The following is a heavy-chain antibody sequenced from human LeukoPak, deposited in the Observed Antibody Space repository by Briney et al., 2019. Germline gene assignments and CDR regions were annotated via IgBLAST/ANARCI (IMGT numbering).Heavy chain of an antibody. CDR1: GFTFSSYA. CDR3: AKRGELSYASFDY. J-gene: IGHJ4*02. D-gene: IGHD3-16*02. CDR2: ISGSGGST. Sequence: PGGSLRLSCAASGFTFSSYAMSWVRQAPGKGLEWVSAISGSGGSTYYADFVKGRFTISRDNSKNTRYLQMNSLRAEDTAVYYCAKRGELSYASFDYWGQGTLVTVSS. V-gene: IGHV3-23*01.